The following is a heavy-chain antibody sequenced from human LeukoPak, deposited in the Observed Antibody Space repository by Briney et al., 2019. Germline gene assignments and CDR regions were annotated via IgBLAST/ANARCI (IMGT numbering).Heavy chain of an antibody. D-gene: IGHD4-17*01. Sequence: SETLSLTCAVYGGSFSGYYWSWIRQPPGKGLEWIGEINHSGSTNYNPSLKSRVTISVDTSKNQFSLKLSSVTAADTAVYYCARRRYGDYFGYWGQGTLVTVSS. CDR3: ARRRYGDYFGY. CDR2: INHSGST. J-gene: IGHJ4*02. CDR1: GGSFSGYY. V-gene: IGHV4-34*01.